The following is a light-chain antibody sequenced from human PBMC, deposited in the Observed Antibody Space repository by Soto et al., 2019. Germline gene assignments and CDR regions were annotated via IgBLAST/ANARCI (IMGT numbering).Light chain of an antibody. Sequence: DIQVNKYPSTRSASVGDRVTMTCRASQSISNSLAWYQQQPGKAPKLLIYRASALQSGVPSRFSGSGSGTEFTLTSDILQPDDFATFYCQQYSTYPLTFGGGTKVDI. V-gene: IGKV1-5*03. CDR2: RAS. CDR1: QSISNS. CDR3: QQYSTYPLT. J-gene: IGKJ4*01.